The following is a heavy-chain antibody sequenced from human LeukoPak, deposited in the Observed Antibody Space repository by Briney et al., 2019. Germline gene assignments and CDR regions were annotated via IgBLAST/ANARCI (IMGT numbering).Heavy chain of an antibody. CDR2: INSGGSST. CDR1: GFTFSNYW. Sequence: GGSLRLSCAASGFTFSNYWMHWVRQAPGKGLVWLSRINSGGSSTSYADSVKGRFTISRDNAKNTLYVQMNSLRDEDTAVYYCVRQYRVAAPADYWGQGTLVTVSS. D-gene: IGHD6-13*01. CDR3: VRQYRVAAPADY. J-gene: IGHJ4*02. V-gene: IGHV3-74*01.